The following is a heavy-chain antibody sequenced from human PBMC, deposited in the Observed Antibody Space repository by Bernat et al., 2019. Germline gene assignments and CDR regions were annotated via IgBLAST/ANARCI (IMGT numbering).Heavy chain of an antibody. V-gene: IGHV3-30*01. J-gene: IGHJ4*02. CDR2: ISYDGSNK. CDR3: ARDAEDSVVVPAVCLD. CDR1: GFTFSSYA. Sequence: QVQLVESGGGVVQPGRSLRLSCAASGFTFSSYAMHWVRQAPGKGLEWVAVISYDGSNKYYADSVKGRFTISRDNSKNTLYLQMNSLRAEDTAVYYCARDAEDSVVVPAVCLDWGQGTLVTVSS. D-gene: IGHD2-2*01.